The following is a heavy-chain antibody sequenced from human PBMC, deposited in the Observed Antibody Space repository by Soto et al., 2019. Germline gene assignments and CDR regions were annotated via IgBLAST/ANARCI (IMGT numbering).Heavy chain of an antibody. CDR2: ISDDGSNK. V-gene: IGHV3-30*09. D-gene: IGHD6-19*01. Sequence: GSLRLACAASGFTFSSFAMHGVRQAPGKGLEWVALISDDGSNKYYADSVKGRFAISRDNSKNTLYLQMNSLRGEDTAVYSCARVEQWLYIAKYWGQGTLVTVYS. CDR3: ARVEQWLYIAKY. J-gene: IGHJ4*02. CDR1: GFTFSSFA.